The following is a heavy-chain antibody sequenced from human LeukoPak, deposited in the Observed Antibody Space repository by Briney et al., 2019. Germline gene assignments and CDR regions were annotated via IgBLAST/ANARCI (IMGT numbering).Heavy chain of an antibody. CDR1: GFTFSSYA. CDR3: AKCSLTCYRGSFDI. V-gene: IGHV3-30-3*01. D-gene: IGHD2-2*02. Sequence: GRSLRLSCAASGFTFSSYAMHWVRQAPGKGLEWVAVISYDGSNKYYADSVKGRFTISRDNSKNTLYLQMNSLRVEDTAIYYCAKCSLTCYRGSFDIWGQGTTVTVSS. J-gene: IGHJ3*02. CDR2: ISYDGSNK.